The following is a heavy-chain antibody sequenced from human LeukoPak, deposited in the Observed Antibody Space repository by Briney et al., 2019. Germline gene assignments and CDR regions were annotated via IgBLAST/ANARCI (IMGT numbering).Heavy chain of an antibody. CDR3: ARLRYQRDY. J-gene: IGHJ4*02. CDR1: GGSFSGYY. CDR2: INHSGST. Sequence: SETLSLTCAVYGGSFSGYYWSWIRQPPGKGLEWIGEINHSGSTNYNPSLKSRVTISVDTSKNQFSLKLSSVTAADTAVYYCARLRYQRDYWGQGTLVTDSS. D-gene: IGHD1-14*01. V-gene: IGHV4-34*01.